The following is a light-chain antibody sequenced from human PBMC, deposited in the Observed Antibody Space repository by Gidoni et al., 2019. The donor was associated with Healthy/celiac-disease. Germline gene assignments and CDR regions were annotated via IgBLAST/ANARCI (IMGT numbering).Light chain of an antibody. Sequence: QSALTQPASVSGSPAQTITITCTGTSSDVGAYNYVSWYQQHPAKPPKLMIYDVSNRPAGVYNRFSGSKSGNTASLIIAGLQAEDEADYYCSSYTSISTWVFGGGTKLTVL. CDR2: DVS. CDR3: SSYTSISTWV. V-gene: IGLV2-14*03. CDR1: SSDVGAYNY. J-gene: IGLJ3*02.